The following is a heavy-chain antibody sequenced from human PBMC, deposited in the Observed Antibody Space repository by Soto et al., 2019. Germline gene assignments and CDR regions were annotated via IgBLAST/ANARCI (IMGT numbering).Heavy chain of an antibody. CDR2: INHSGST. V-gene: IGHV4-34*01. Sequence: PSETLSLTCAVYGVSFIGYYWSWILQPPGKGLEWIGEINHSGSTNYNPSLKSRVTISVDTSKNQFSLKLSSVTAADTAVYYCARGRIGAYDILTGVPLDYWGQGTLVTVAS. D-gene: IGHD3-9*01. J-gene: IGHJ4*02. CDR1: GVSFIGYY. CDR3: ARGRIGAYDILTGVPLDY.